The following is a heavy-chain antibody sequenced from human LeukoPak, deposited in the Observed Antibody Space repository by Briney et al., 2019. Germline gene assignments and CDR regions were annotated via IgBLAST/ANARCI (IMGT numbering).Heavy chain of an antibody. Sequence: GASVKVSCKASGYTFTSYDINWVRQATGQGLEWMGWMNPNSGNTGYAQKFQGRVTMTRNTSISTAYMELSSLRSGDTAVYYCARGHKGRGQFAYWGQGTLVTVSS. J-gene: IGHJ4*02. CDR2: MNPNSGNT. CDR1: GYTFTSYD. CDR3: ARGHKGRGQFAY. V-gene: IGHV1-8*01.